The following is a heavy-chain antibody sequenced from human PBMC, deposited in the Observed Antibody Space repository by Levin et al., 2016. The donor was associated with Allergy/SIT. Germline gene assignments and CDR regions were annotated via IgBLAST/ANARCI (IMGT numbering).Heavy chain of an antibody. Sequence: WIRQPPGKGLEWIAEISHSETTLYNPSLRRRATISIDKSRNQYSLSLTSVTAADTAVYYCATLQGGAYLTHWGQGTLVTVSS. CDR2: ISHSETT. D-gene: IGHD2-21*02. J-gene: IGHJ4*02. CDR3: ATLQGGAYLTH. V-gene: IGHV4/OR15-8*02.